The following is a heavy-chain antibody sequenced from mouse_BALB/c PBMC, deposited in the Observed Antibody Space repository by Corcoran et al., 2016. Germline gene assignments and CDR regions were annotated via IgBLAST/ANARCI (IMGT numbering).Heavy chain of an antibody. Sequence: QIQLVQSGPELKKPGETVKNSCKDSGYTFTNYGMSWVKQAPGKGLKWMGWINTYTGEPTYADDFKGRFAFSLETSASTAYLQINNLKNEDTATYFCASYYGSSWYFDVWGAGTTVTVSS. CDR1: GYTFTNYG. D-gene: IGHD1-1*01. J-gene: IGHJ1*01. CDR3: ASYYGSSWYFDV. CDR2: INTYTGEP. V-gene: IGHV9-3-1*01.